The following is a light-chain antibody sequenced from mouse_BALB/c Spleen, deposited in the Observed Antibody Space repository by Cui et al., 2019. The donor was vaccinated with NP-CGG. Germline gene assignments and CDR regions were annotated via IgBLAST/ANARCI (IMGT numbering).Light chain of an antibody. Sequence: QAVVTQESALTTSPGETVTLTCRSSTGAVTTSNYANWVQEKPDHLFTGLIGGTINRAPGVPARFSGSLIGDKAALPITGAQTEDEAIYFCALWYSNHWVFGGGTKLTVL. CDR2: GTI. CDR3: ALWYSNHWV. CDR1: TGAVTTSNY. V-gene: IGLV1*01. J-gene: IGLJ1*01.